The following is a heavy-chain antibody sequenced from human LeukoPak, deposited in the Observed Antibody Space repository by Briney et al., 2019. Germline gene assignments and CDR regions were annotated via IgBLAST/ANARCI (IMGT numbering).Heavy chain of an antibody. CDR1: CVSISRHY. V-gene: IGHV4-59*11. D-gene: IGHD2-21*02. J-gene: IGHJ4*02. CDR2: ILFTGCT. Sequence: SETLSHIRTVSCVSISRHYWRWLRPPPRKGLAWVGYILFTGCTDYNPPLKSRATIPVTTSINQFSLLLTSLSAAHRPVYLLSRDLAHPAIGDYWGQGTLVTVSS. CDR3: SRDLAHPAIGDY.